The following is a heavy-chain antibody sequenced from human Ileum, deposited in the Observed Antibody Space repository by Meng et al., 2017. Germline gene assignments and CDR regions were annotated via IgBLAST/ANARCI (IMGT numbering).Heavy chain of an antibody. CDR1: EFTVSNTY. CDR2: IYSGGNT. Sequence: EVQLVESGGGLVQPRGSLRLSCAASEFTVSNTYMSWVRQAPGKGLEWVSLIYSGGNTKYADSVKGRFTISRDNSKNTLYLQMNSLRAEDTAVYYCAGHTELDCWGQGALVTVSS. V-gene: IGHV3-66*04. CDR3: AGHTELDC. J-gene: IGHJ4*02.